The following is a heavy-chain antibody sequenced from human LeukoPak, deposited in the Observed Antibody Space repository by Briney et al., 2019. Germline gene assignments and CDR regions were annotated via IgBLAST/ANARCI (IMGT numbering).Heavy chain of an antibody. V-gene: IGHV3-30*03. D-gene: IGHD3-3*01. J-gene: IGHJ4*02. Sequence: QPGRSLRLSCAASGFTFSSYGMHWVRQAPGKGLEWVAVISYDGSNKYYADSVKGRFTISRDNSKNTLYLQMNSLRAEDTAVYYCARDRARYDFWSGYCPDWGQGTLVTVSS. CDR3: ARDRARYDFWSGYCPD. CDR2: ISYDGSNK. CDR1: GFTFSSYG.